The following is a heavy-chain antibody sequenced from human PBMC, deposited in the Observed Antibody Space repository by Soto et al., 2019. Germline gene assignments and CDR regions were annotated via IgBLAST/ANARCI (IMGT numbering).Heavy chain of an antibody. V-gene: IGHV4-59*08. J-gene: IGHJ6*02. Sequence: QVQLQQSGPGLVKPSETLSLTCTVSSGPSSSHNWGWIRQPPGRGLEWIGYVYYTGGTSYNPSLKXXVXXSADTSTTHISLTLSSVTAADTAVYYCVRQGIGNLHGLVDVWGQGTTVSVSS. CDR3: VRQGIGNLHGLVDV. CDR2: VYYTGGT. D-gene: IGHD1-1*01. CDR1: SGPSSSHN.